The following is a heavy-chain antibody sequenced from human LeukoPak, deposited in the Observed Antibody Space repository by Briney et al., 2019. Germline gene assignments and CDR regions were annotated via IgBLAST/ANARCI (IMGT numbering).Heavy chain of an antibody. J-gene: IGHJ6*03. D-gene: IGHD4-17*01. V-gene: IGHV1-46*01. Sequence: ASVKVSCKASGYTFTGYYMHWVRQAPGQGLEWMGIINPSGGSTSYAQKFQGRVTMTRDMSTSTVYMELSRLRSDDTAVYYCAREQYYGDYDARNYYYYYMDVWGKGTTATVSS. CDR3: AREQYYGDYDARNYYYYYMDV. CDR1: GYTFTGYY. CDR2: INPSGGST.